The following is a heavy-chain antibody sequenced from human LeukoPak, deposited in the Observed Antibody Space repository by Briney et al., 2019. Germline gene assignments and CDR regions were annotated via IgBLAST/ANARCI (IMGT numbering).Heavy chain of an antibody. CDR1: GFTFTTSA. J-gene: IGHJ4*02. CDR2: ISYDGSNK. D-gene: IGHD1-26*01. CDR3: VRGSCGIYCYFDY. Sequence: PGGSLRLSCAASGFTFTTSAMHWVRQAPGKGLEWVAVISYDGSNKYYADSVKGRVTISRDDSKNTVYLQMNSLRTEDTAVYYCVRGSCGIYCYFDYWGQGALVTVSS. V-gene: IGHV3-30-3*01.